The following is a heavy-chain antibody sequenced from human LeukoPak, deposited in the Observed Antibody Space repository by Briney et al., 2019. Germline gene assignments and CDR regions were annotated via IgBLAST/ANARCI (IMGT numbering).Heavy chain of an antibody. CDR3: ARELCSTTTCYFDY. V-gene: IGHV4-59*01. J-gene: IGHJ4*02. CDR1: GGSISSYY. D-gene: IGHD2-2*01. CDR2: IYYTGGT. Sequence: SETLSLTCIVSGGSISSYYWSWVRQPPGKGLEWVGYIYYTGGTNYNPSLESRITTSVDTSKNQFSLKMSSVTAADTAVYYCARELCSTTTCYFDYWGQGTLVTVSS.